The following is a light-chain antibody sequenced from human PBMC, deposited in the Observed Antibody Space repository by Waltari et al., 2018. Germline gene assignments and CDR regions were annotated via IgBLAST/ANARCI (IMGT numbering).Light chain of an antibody. J-gene: IGLJ2*01. V-gene: IGLV1-40*01. CDR3: QSYDSSLRGV. CDR2: GNS. CDR1: RSNIGAGYD. Sequence: QSVLTQPPSVSGAPGQRVTISCTGRRSNIGAGYDVHWSQQLPGTAPKLLIYGNSNRPSGIPDRFSGSKSGTSASLAITGLQAEDEADYYCQSYDSSLRGVFGGGTKLTVL.